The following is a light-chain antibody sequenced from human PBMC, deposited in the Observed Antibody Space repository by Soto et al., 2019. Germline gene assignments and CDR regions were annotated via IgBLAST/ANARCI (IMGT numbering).Light chain of an antibody. CDR1: SSNIGPDYD. Sequence: QSVLTQPPSVSGAPGQRVTISCTGSSSNIGPDYDVHWYQQLPGTAPKLLIYANKNRPARVPDRFSASKSGTSASLAINGLQAEDEADYYCQSYDTSPSGYVFGGGTKLTVL. J-gene: IGLJ1*01. CDR2: ANK. V-gene: IGLV1-40*01. CDR3: QSYDTSPSGYV.